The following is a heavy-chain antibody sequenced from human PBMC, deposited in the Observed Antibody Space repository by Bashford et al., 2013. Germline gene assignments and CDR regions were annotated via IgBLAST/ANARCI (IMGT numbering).Heavy chain of an antibody. Sequence: SVKVSCKASGGTFSSYAISWVRQAPGQGLEWMGGIIPIFGTANYAQKFQGRVTITADKSTSTAYMELSSLRSEDTAVYYCARGAYYYDSSGYSHYYYYGMDVWGQGPRSPSP. CDR2: IIPIFGTA. J-gene: IGHJ6*02. V-gene: IGHV1-69*06. CDR3: ARGAYYYDSSGYSHYYYYGMDV. CDR1: GGTFSSYA. D-gene: IGHD3-22*01.